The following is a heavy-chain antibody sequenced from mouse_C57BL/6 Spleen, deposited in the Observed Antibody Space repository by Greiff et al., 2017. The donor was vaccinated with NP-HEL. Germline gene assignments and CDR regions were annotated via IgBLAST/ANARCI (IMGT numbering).Heavy chain of an antibody. D-gene: IGHD2-3*01. V-gene: IGHV1-82*01. J-gene: IGHJ3*01. Sequence: MQLQQSGPELVKPGASVKISCKASGYAFSSSWMNWVKQRPGKGLEWIGRIYPGDGDTNYNGKFKGKATLTADKSSSTAYMQLSSLTSEDSAVYFCAGGWLLLAWFAYWGQGTLVTVSA. CDR1: GYAFSSSW. CDR2: IYPGDGDT. CDR3: AGGWLLLAWFAY.